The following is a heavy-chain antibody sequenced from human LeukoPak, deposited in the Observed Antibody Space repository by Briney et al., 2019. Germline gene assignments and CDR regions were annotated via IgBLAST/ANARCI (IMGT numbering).Heavy chain of an antibody. CDR3: ARDLRATRCLDY. CDR2: IRYDGSNK. CDR1: GFTFSSYG. Sequence: GGSLRLSCAASGFTFSSYGMHWVRQAPGKGLEWVAFIRYDGSNKYYADSVKGRFTISRDNSKNTLYLQMNSLRAEDTAVYYCARDLRATRCLDYWGQGTLVTVSS. J-gene: IGHJ4*02. V-gene: IGHV3-30*02. D-gene: IGHD2-15*01.